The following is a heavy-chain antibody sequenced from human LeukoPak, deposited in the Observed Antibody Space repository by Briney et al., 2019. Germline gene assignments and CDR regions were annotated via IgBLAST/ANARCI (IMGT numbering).Heavy chain of an antibody. CDR1: GGSFSGYY. J-gene: IGHJ5*02. CDR3: ARAFRGFDP. CDR2: INHSGST. Sequence: PSETLSLTCAVSGGSFSGYYWSWIRQPPGKGLEWIGEINHSGSTNYNPSLKSRVTISVDTSKNQFSLKLSSVTAADTAVYYCARAFRGFDPWGQGTLVTVSS. V-gene: IGHV4-34*01.